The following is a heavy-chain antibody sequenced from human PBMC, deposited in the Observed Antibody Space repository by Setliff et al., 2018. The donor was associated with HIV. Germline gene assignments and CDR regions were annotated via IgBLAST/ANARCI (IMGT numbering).Heavy chain of an antibody. J-gene: IGHJ4*02. V-gene: IGHV3-23*01. CDR2: ISGSGDST. Sequence: LRLSCAASGFTFGSYAMSCVRQAPGKGLEWVSGISGSGDSTFYADSLKGRFTISRDNSKNTLDLQMNSLRAEDTAVYYCAKAIANWDPLYYFDYWGQGTLVTVSS. CDR3: AKAIANWDPLYYFDY. D-gene: IGHD7-27*01. CDR1: GFTFGSYA.